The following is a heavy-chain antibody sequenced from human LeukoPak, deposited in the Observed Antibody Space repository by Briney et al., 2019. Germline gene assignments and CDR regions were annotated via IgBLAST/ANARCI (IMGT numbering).Heavy chain of an antibody. J-gene: IGHJ6*02. D-gene: IGHD5-18*01. Sequence: RRSLRLSCAASGFTFSSYAMHWVRQAPGKGLEWVAVVSYDGSNKYYADSVKGRFTISRDNSKNTLYLQMNSLRAEDTAVYYCARAQVDTAMAGYYYGMDVWGQGTTVTVSS. V-gene: IGHV3-30-3*01. CDR1: GFTFSSYA. CDR3: ARAQVDTAMAGYYYGMDV. CDR2: VSYDGSNK.